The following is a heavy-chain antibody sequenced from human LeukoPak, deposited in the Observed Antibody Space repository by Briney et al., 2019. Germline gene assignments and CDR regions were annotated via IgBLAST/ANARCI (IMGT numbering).Heavy chain of an antibody. V-gene: IGHV3-23*01. CDR1: GFTFSSYA. Sequence: SVGSLRLSCAASGFTFSSYAMSWVRQAPGKGLECVSAISGSGGSTYYADYVKGRFTISRDNSTNTLYLQMNSLRAEDTAVYYCAKAFGGYYYDSSGYYYGDYWGQGTLVTVSS. J-gene: IGHJ4*02. CDR3: AKAFGGYYYDSSGYYYGDY. D-gene: IGHD3-22*01. CDR2: ISGSGGST.